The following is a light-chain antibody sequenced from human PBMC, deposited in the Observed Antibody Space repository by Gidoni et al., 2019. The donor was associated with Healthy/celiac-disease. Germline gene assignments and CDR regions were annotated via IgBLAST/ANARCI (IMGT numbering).Light chain of an antibody. CDR3: QQYGSSPVT. CDR2: GAS. Sequence: EIVLTQSPGTLSLSPGERAPLSCRASQSVSSSYLAWYQQKPGQAPRLLIYGASSRATGIPDRFSGSGSGTDFTLTISRLDPEDFAVYYRQQYGSSPVTFGQGTKVEIK. V-gene: IGKV3-20*01. CDR1: QSVSSSY. J-gene: IGKJ1*01.